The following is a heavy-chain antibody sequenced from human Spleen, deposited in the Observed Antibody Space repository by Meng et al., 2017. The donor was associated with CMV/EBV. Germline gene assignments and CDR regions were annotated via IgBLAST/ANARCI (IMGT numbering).Heavy chain of an antibody. CDR3: ARGGGCSSSSCDLDY. Sequence: QGQLQTGGAGLLQPSETLSLPCVVSGASISSGNWWNWVRQPPGKGLEWIGDIYHSGSTNYNPSLKSRVTISVDKSKNQFSLKLSSVTAADTAMYYCARGGGCSSSSCDLDYWGQGVLVTVSS. J-gene: IGHJ4*02. CDR2: IYHSGST. D-gene: IGHD2-2*01. CDR1: GASISSGNW. V-gene: IGHV4-4*02.